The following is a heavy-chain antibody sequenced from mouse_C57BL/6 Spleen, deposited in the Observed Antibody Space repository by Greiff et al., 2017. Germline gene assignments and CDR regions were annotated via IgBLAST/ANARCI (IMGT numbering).Heavy chain of an antibody. Sequence: QVQLKESGAELARPGASVKLSCKASGYTFTSYGISWVKQRTGQGLEWIGEIYPRSGNTYYNEKFKGKATLTADKSSSTAYMELRSLTSEDSAVYFCARSSTWRAYWGQGTLVTVSA. D-gene: IGHD4-1*02. V-gene: IGHV1-81*01. CDR3: ARSSTWRAY. CDR1: GYTFTSYG. CDR2: IYPRSGNT. J-gene: IGHJ3*01.